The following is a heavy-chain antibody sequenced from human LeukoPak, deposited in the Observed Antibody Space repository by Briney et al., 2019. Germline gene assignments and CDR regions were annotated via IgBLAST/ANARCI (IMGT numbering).Heavy chain of an antibody. CDR3: ASENCSSTSCYLRGRGIKSNWFDP. V-gene: IGHV1-69*04. J-gene: IGHJ5*02. D-gene: IGHD2-2*01. Sequence: SVKVSCKASGGTFSSYAISWVRQAPGQGLEWMGRIIPILGIANYAQKFQGRVTITADKSTSTAYMELSSLRSEDTAVYYCASENCSSTSCYLRGRGIKSNWFDPWGQGTLVTVSS. CDR2: IIPILGIA. CDR1: GGTFSSYA.